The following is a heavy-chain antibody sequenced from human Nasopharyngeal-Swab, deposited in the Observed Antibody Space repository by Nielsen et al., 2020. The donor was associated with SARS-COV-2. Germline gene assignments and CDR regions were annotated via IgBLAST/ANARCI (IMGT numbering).Heavy chain of an antibody. CDR1: GYSFRTYG. V-gene: IGHV3-23*01. CDR2: IVGSGDISGRGGNT. J-gene: IGHJ4*02. D-gene: IGHD2/OR15-2a*01. CDR3: AKDLRGPYFF. Sequence: GESLKISCVASGYSFRTYGMSWVRQAPGKGLEWVAAIVGSGDISGRGGNTYYADSVKGRFTISRDNSKNTLSLQMNSLRAEDTAVYYCAKDLRGPYFFWGQGTLVTVSS.